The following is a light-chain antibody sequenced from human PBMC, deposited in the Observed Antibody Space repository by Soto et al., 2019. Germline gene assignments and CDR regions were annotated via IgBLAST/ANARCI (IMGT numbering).Light chain of an antibody. CDR3: AAWDVRFVV. V-gene: IGLV1-44*01. CDR2: SDN. CDR1: RSSIGTNT. J-gene: IGLJ2*01. Sequence: QSVLTQPPSASGTPGQRVTISCSGSRSSIGTNTVTWYQQLPGTAPKLLIFSDNQRPSGVPDRFSGSKSGTSASLAISALQSVDEAAYYCAAWDVRFVVFGGGTQRTVL.